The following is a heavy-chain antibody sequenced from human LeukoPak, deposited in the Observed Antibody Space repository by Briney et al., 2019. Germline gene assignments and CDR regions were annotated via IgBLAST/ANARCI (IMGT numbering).Heavy chain of an antibody. CDR3: ARDLLTMVRGVTGAIFDY. Sequence: SETLSLTCTVSGYSISSGYYWGWIRQPPGKGLEWIGSIYHSGSTYYNPSLKSRVTISVDTSKNQFSLRLSSVTAADTAVYYCARDLLTMVRGVTGAIFDYWGREPWSPSPQ. CDR2: IYHSGST. J-gene: IGHJ4*02. D-gene: IGHD3-10*01. V-gene: IGHV4-38-2*02. CDR1: GYSISSGYY.